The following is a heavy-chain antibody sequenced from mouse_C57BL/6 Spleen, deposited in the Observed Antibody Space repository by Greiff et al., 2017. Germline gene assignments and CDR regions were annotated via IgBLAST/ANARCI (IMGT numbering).Heavy chain of an antibody. V-gene: IGHV1-64*01. CDR3: ARSNYCSSGVWSY. J-gene: IGHJ3*01. Sequence: QVQLKQPGAELVKPGASVKLSCTASGYTFTSYWMHWVQQRPGQGLEWVGMIHPNSGSNNYNEKFKSKATMTVDKSSSTAYMQLSSLTSVDSAVYYCARSNYCSSGVWSYWGQGPLVTVSA. CDR2: IHPNSGSN. D-gene: IGHD1-1*01. CDR1: GYTFTSYW.